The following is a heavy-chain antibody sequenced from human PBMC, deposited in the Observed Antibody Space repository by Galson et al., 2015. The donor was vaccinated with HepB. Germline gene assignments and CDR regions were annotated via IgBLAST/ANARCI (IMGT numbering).Heavy chain of an antibody. CDR2: IISKATNYAA. D-gene: IGHD6-13*01. V-gene: IGHV3-73*01. Sequence: SLRLSCAASGFTFSGSAIHWVRQASGKGPEWIGHIISKATNYAAFYVPSLKGRFTISRDDSKNMAYLHMRSLKTDDTAVYYCVRSGDFSGYSSRWGQGTLVTVSS. CDR3: VRSGDFSGYSSR. J-gene: IGHJ4*02. CDR1: GFTFSGSA.